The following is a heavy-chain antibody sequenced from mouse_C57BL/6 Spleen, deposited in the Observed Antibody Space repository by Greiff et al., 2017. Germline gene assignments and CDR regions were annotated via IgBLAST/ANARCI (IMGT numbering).Heavy chain of an antibody. V-gene: IGHV5-12*01. CDR3: ARHDHSYWYFEV. J-gene: IGHJ1*03. Sequence: EVKLMESGGGLVQPGGSLKLSCAASGFTFSDYYMYWVRQTPEKRLEWVAYISNGGGSTYYPDTVKGRFTISRDNAKNTLYLQMSRLKSEDTAMYYCARHDHSYWYFEVWGTGTTVTVSS. D-gene: IGHD2-12*01. CDR1: GFTFSDYY. CDR2: ISNGGGST.